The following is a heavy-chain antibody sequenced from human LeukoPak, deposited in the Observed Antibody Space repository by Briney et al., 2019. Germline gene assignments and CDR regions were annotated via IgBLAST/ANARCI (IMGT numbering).Heavy chain of an antibody. D-gene: IGHD3-10*01. CDR2: IKSKTDGGTT. J-gene: IGHJ4*02. Sequence: GGSLRLSCAASGFTFSNAWMSWVREAPGTGLEWVGRIKSKTDGGTTDYAAPVKGRFTISRDDSKNTLYLQMNSLKTEDTAVYYCTTAKDKRVRGVINFLYYFDYWGQGTLVTVSS. CDR3: TTAKDKRVRGVINFLYYFDY. CDR1: GFTFSNAW. V-gene: IGHV3-15*01.